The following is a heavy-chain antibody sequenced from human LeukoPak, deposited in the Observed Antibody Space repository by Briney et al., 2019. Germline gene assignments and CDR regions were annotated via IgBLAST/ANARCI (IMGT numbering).Heavy chain of an antibody. D-gene: IGHD2-15*01. CDR3: ATASCSGSSCYSLTLRDYYYYGMDV. Sequence: SVKVSCKASGGTFSSYAISWVRQAPGQGLEWMGGIIPIFGTANYAQKFQGKGTITADESTSTAYMELSSMRSEDTAVYYCATASCSGSSCYSLTLRDYYYYGMDVWGKGTTVTVSS. CDR1: GGTFSSYA. V-gene: IGHV1-69*13. J-gene: IGHJ6*04. CDR2: IIPIFGTA.